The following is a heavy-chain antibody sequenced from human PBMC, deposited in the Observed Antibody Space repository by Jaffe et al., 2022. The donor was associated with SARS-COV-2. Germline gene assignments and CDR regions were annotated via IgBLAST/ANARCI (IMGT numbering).Heavy chain of an antibody. V-gene: IGHV3-7*01. CDR2: IKEDGSKI. CDR1: GYTFSNYW. Sequence: EVQLVESGGGLVQPGGSLRLSCAASGYTFSNYWMTWVRQAPGKGLQWVANIKEDGSKIHYLDAVKGRFTISRDNAKNSLYLQMNSLRDEDTAVYYCAKEGRMSDWGQGTLVTVSS. J-gene: IGHJ4*02. CDR3: AKEGRMSD.